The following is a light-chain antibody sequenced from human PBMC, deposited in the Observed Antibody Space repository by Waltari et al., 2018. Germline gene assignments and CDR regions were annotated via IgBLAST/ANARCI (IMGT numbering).Light chain of an antibody. V-gene: IGKV3-15*01. J-gene: IGKJ3*01. Sequence: EIEMTQSPAIMSVSPGERVTLSCRASQKISNNFAWYQQKPGQAPRLLGYGPTARASGSPGRFRGSGSGTESTLTIDGLQSEDFAVYYCLQYNDWPPLFTFGPGTKVEIK. CDR3: LQYNDWPPLFT. CDR2: GPT. CDR1: QKISNN.